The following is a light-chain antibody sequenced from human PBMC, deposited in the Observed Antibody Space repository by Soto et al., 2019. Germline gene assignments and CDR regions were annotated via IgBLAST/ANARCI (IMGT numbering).Light chain of an antibody. CDR1: SSDVGDYNY. CDR3: SSYTSSSTLVV. Sequence: QSVLTQPASVSGSPGQSITISCTGTSSDVGDYNYVSWYQQDPGKAPKLMIYDVSNRPSGVSNRFSGSKSGSTASLTISGLQAEDEADYYCSSYTSSSTLVVFGGGTKLTVL. CDR2: DVS. V-gene: IGLV2-14*01. J-gene: IGLJ2*01.